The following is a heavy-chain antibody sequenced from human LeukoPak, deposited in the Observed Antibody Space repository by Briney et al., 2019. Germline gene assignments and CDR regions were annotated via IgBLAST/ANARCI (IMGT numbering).Heavy chain of an antibody. CDR3: ARASGYGGAYFDY. V-gene: IGHV4-30-2*01. Sequence: PSETLSLTCAVSGGSSSSGGYSWSWIRQPPGRGLEWIGYIYHSGSTYYNPSLKSRVTISVDRSKNQFSLKLSSVTAADTAVYYCARASGYGGAYFDYWGQGTLVTVSS. D-gene: IGHD5-12*01. J-gene: IGHJ4*02. CDR2: IYHSGST. CDR1: GGSSSSGGYS.